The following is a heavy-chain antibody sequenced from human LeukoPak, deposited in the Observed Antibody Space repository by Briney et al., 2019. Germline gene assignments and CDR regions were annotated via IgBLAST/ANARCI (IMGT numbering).Heavy chain of an antibody. CDR2: INRSGST. V-gene: IGHV4-34*01. J-gene: IGHJ5*02. Sequence: PSETLSLTCAVYGGSFSGYYWSWIRQPPGKGLEWIEEINRSGSTNYNPSLKSRVTISVDTSKNQFSLKLSSVTAADTAVYYCARERLRSYYDFWSAHGSWFDPWGQGTLVTVSS. D-gene: IGHD3-3*01. CDR1: GGSFSGYY. CDR3: ARERLRSYYDFWSAHGSWFDP.